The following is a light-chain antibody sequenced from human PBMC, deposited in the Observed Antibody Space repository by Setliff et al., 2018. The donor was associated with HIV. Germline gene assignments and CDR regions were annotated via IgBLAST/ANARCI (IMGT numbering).Light chain of an antibody. V-gene: IGLV2-14*01. CDR2: DVS. CDR3: SSYTSSSTYV. CDR1: SSDVGGYNY. Sequence: QSVLTQPASVSGSPGQSITTSCTGTSSDVGGYNYVSWYQQHPGKAPKFMIYDVSKRPSGVSNRFSGSKSGNTASLTISGLQAEDEADYYCSSYTSSSTYVFGTGTKVTV. J-gene: IGLJ1*01.